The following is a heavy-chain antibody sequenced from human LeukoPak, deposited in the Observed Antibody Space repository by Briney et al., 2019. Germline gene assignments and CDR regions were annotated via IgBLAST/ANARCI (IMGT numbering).Heavy chain of an antibody. J-gene: IGHJ4*02. D-gene: IGHD6-13*01. CDR1: GFTFSSYA. CDR2: ISGSGGST. V-gene: IGHV3-23*01. CDR3: ARRIAAAGNNPLFDY. Sequence: GGSLRLSCAASGFTFSSYAMSWVRQAPGKGLEWVSAISGSGGSTYYADSVKGRFTISRDNSKNTLYLQMNSLRAEDTAVYYCARRIAAAGNNPLFDYWGQGTLVTVSS.